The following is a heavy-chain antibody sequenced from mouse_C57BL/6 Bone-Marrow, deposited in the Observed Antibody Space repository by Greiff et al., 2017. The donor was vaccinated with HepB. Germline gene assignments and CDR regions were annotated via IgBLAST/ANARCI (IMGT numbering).Heavy chain of an antibody. CDR3: AREGAPSRGDYAMDY. J-gene: IGHJ4*01. D-gene: IGHD2-10*02. CDR1: GYTFTSYW. Sequence: QVQLQQPGAELVKPGASVKMTCKASGYTFTSYWITWVKQRPGQGLEWIGDIYPGSGSTNYNEKFKSKATLTVDTSSSTAYMQLSSLTSEDSAVYYCAREGAPSRGDYAMDYWGQGTSVTVSS. CDR2: IYPGSGST. V-gene: IGHV1-55*01.